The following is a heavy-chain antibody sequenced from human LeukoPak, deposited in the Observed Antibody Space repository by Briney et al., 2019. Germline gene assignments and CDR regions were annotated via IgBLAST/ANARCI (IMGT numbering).Heavy chain of an antibody. Sequence: GGSLRLSCAASGFTFSSYAMHWVRQAPGKGLEWVAVISYDGSNKYYADSVKGRFTISRDNSKNTLYLQMNSLRAEDTAVYYCAKGKGLYSSGAKDYYYGMDVWGQGTTVTVSS. J-gene: IGHJ6*02. CDR3: AKGKGLYSSGAKDYYYGMDV. D-gene: IGHD6-19*01. CDR1: GFTFSSYA. CDR2: ISYDGSNK. V-gene: IGHV3-30-3*01.